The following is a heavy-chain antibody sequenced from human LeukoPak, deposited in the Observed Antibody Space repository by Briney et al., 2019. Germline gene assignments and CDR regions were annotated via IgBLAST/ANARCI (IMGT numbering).Heavy chain of an antibody. CDR1: GFTVSSNY. CDR3: ATQSYDFWSGYGGADYYYGMDV. CDR2: IYSGGST. D-gene: IGHD3-3*01. J-gene: IGHJ6*02. Sequence: GGSLRLSCAASGFTVSSNYMSWVRQAPGKGLEWVSVIYSGGSTYYADSVKGRFTISRDNSKNTLYLQTNSLRAEDTAVYYCATQSYDFWSGYGGADYYYGMDVWGQGTTVTVSS. V-gene: IGHV3-53*01.